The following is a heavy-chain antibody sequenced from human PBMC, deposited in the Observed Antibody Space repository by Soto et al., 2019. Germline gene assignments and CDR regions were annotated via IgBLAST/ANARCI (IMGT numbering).Heavy chain of an antibody. CDR3: VRELNVPADADAFDI. CDR1: GGSISNDNYF. V-gene: IGHV4-31*03. Sequence: QVQLQESGPGLVKPSQTLSLTSTVSGGSISNDNYFWSWIRQHPGRGLEWIGYIHYSGSAYYNPSLRGRVMILVDTTKNQSAIKLTSVTAADTARYYCVRELNVPADADAFDIWGQGTMVTVSS. D-gene: IGHD2-2*01. J-gene: IGHJ3*02. CDR2: IHYSGSA.